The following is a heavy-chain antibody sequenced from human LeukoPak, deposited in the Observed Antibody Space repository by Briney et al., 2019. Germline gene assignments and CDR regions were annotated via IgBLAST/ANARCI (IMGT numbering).Heavy chain of an antibody. D-gene: IGHD6-19*01. CDR2: IHSGGST. CDR3: ATPGQWPVYFDY. J-gene: IGHJ4*02. Sequence: GGSLRLSCAASGFTVSSNYMGWVRKAPGKGLEWVSFIHSGGSTYYADSVKGRFTISRDSSKNTVYLQMNSLRAEDTAVYYCATPGQWPVYFDYWGPGTLVTVSS. V-gene: IGHV3-53*01. CDR1: GFTVSSNY.